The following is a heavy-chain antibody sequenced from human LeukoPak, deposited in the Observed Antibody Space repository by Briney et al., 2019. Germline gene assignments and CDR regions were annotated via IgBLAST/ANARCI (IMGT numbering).Heavy chain of an antibody. CDR2: IKRDGSEK. J-gene: IGHJ5*02. CDR3: ARGQTTFGP. D-gene: IGHD1-7*01. V-gene: IGHV3-7*01. CDR1: GFAFSSYW. Sequence: GGSLRLSCAVSGFAFSSYWMSWVRQAPGKGLEWVANIKRDGSEKYYVNSVKGRFTISRDNAKNSLFLQMNSLTAEDTAVYYCARGQTTFGPWGQGTLVTVSS.